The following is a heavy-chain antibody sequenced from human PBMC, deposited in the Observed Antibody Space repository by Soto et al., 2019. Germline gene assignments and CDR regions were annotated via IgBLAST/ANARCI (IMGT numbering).Heavy chain of an antibody. D-gene: IGHD4-4*01. J-gene: IGHJ6*01. CDR3: AKGDDYSSNYYYYGMVV. CDR1: GFTFSSYG. CDR2: ISYDGSNK. Sequence: QVQLVESGGGVVQPGRSLRLSCAASGFTFSSYGMHWVRQAPGKGLEWVAVISYDGSNKYYADSVKGRFTISRDNSKNTLYLQMISLRAEDTAVYYCAKGDDYSSNYYYYGMVVWGQGTTVTVSS. V-gene: IGHV3-30*18.